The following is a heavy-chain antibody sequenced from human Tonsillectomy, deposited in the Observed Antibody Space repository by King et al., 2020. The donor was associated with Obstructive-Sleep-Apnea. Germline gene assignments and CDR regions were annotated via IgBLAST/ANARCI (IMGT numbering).Heavy chain of an antibody. CDR2: INPNSGGT. CDR1: GYTFTGYY. Sequence: HVQLVESGAEVKKPGASVKVSCKASGYTFTGYYMHWVRQAPGQGLEWMGWINPNSGGTNYAQKFQGRVTMTRDTSISTAYMELSRLRSDDTAVYYCARLGLMVRGVIPYFDYWGQGTLVTVSS. J-gene: IGHJ4*02. D-gene: IGHD3-10*01. CDR3: ARLGLMVRGVIPYFDY. V-gene: IGHV1-2*02.